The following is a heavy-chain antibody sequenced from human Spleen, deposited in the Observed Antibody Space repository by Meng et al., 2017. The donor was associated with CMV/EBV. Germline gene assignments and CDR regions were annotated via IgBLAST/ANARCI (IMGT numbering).Heavy chain of an antibody. CDR1: GGSIRSSSFY. Sequence: TGSGGSIRSSSFYWGWIRQPPGKGLEWIANIFYSGDTYYNPSLKSRVTISVDTSKNQFSLRLSSVTAADTAVYYCARRFRYSSGFDYWGQGTLVTVSS. J-gene: IGHJ4*02. CDR3: ARRFRYSSGFDY. V-gene: IGHV4-39*01. CDR2: IFYSGDT. D-gene: IGHD6-19*01.